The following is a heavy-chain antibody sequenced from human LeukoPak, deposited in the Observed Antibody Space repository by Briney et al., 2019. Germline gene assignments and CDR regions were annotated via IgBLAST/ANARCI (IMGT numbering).Heavy chain of an antibody. J-gene: IGHJ5*02. D-gene: IGHD6-13*01. CDR1: GGSISSYY. CDR2: IYYSGST. CDR3: ARGSPFDP. Sequence: KPSETLSLTCTVSGGSISSYYWSWIRQPPGKGLEWIGYIYYSGSTNYNPSLRSRVTISVDTSKNQFSLKLSSVTAADTAVYYCARGSPFDPWGQGTLVTVSS. V-gene: IGHV4-59*01.